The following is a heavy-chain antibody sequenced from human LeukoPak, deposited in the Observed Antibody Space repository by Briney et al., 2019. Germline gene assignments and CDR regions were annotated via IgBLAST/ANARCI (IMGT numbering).Heavy chain of an antibody. J-gene: IGHJ4*02. CDR3: ASIAAFY. D-gene: IGHD6-6*01. Sequence: PSETLSLTCAVYGGSFSGYYWSWIRQPPGKGLEWIREINHSGSTNYNPSLKSRVTISVDTSKNQFSLKLSSVIAADTAVYYCASIAAFYWGQGTLVTVSS. CDR1: GGSFSGYY. V-gene: IGHV4-34*01. CDR2: INHSGST.